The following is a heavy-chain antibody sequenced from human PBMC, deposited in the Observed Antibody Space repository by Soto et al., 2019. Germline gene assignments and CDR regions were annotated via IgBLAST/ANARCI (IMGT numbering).Heavy chain of an antibody. D-gene: IGHD5-12*01. CDR2: IYYSGTT. CDR1: GGSINSGAYY. J-gene: IGHJ5*02. Sequence: QLQLQESGPGLVKPSETLSLTCTVSGGSINSGAYYWGWIRQPPGMALEWIGSIYYSGTTYYNPSLKSRATISIDTSQNHFSLNLSSVTAADTAVYYCARVYDATLNSWGQGTLVTVSS. CDR3: ARVYDATLNS. V-gene: IGHV4-39*02.